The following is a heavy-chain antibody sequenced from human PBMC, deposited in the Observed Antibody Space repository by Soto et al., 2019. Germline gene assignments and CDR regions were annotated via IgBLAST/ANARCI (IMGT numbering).Heavy chain of an antibody. CDR3: ARDVKYYFDY. V-gene: IGHV4-34*01. CDR2: ISHSGST. J-gene: IGHJ4*02. Sequence: SETLSLTCAVYGGSFSGYYWSWIRQPPGKGLEWIGEISHSGSTNYNPSLKSRVTISVDTSKNQFSLKLSSVTAADTAVYYCARDVKYYFDYWGQGTLVTVSS. CDR1: GGSFSGYY.